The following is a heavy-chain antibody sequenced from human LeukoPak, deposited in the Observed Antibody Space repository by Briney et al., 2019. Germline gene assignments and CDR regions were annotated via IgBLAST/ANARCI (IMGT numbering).Heavy chain of an antibody. CDR2: ISSSGSTI. V-gene: IGHV3-11*01. J-gene: IGHJ4*02. Sequence: VGSLRLSCAASGFTFSDYYMSWIRQAPGKGLELVSYISSSGSTIYYADSVKGRFTISRDNAKNSLYLQMNSLRAEDTAVYYCARARTLYYFDYWGQGTLVTVSS. CDR1: GFTFSDYY. CDR3: ARARTLYYFDY. D-gene: IGHD2/OR15-2a*01.